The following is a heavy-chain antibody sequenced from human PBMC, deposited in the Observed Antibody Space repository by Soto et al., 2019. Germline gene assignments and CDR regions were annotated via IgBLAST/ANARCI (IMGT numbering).Heavy chain of an antibody. J-gene: IGHJ4*02. CDR3: ARDLGVTATGPSLDY. V-gene: IGHV3-21*01. CDR1: GFTLRTYS. CDR2: ISSDSTYI. Sequence: XGSLKLSCSASGFTLRTYSMNWVRQVPGKGLEWVSAISSDSTYIFYADSVKGRFTISRDNAKNSLYLQINSLRAEDTAVYYCARDLGVTATGPSLDYWGQGPQVTVS. D-gene: IGHD6-25*01.